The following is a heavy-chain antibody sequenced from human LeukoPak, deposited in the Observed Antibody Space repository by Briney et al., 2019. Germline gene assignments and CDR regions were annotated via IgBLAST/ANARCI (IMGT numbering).Heavy chain of an antibody. Sequence: KTSETLSLTCTVSGGSISSYYWSWIRQPPGKGLEWIGYIYYSGSTNYNPSLKSRVTISVDTSKNQFSLKLSSVTAADTAVYYCARGLRLPPPSHWFDPWGQGTLVTVSS. D-gene: IGHD3-3*01. V-gene: IGHV4-59*01. CDR1: GGSISSYY. CDR3: ARGLRLPPPSHWFDP. J-gene: IGHJ5*02. CDR2: IYYSGST.